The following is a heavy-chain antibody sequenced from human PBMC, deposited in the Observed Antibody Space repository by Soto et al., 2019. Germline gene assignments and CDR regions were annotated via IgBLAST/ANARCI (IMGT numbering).Heavy chain of an antibody. V-gene: IGHV1-18*01. Sequence: QVQLVQSGAEVKKPGASVKVSCKASGYTFISYGISWVRQAPGQGLEWMGWISAYNGNTNYAQKLQGRVTMTTDTSTSTAYMELRSLRSDDTAVYYCARDSDEGGYYYYYYMDVWGKGTTVTVSS. CDR3: ARDSDEGGYYYYYYMDV. CDR2: ISAYNGNT. CDR1: GYTFISYG. J-gene: IGHJ6*03.